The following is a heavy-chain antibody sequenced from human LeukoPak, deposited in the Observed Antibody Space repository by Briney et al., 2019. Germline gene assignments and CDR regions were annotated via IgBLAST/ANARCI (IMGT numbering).Heavy chain of an antibody. CDR2: ISSSGSTK. CDR1: GFIFSNYE. Sequence: GGSLRLSCAASGFIFSNYEMNWVRQAPGKGLEWVSYISSSGSTKHFADSVKGRFSISRDNAKKSLFLQMSSLRADDTAVYYSARGDYVWGTYRPSGYFDYWGQGTLVTVSS. D-gene: IGHD3-16*02. V-gene: IGHV3-48*03. J-gene: IGHJ4*02. CDR3: ARGDYVWGTYRPSGYFDY.